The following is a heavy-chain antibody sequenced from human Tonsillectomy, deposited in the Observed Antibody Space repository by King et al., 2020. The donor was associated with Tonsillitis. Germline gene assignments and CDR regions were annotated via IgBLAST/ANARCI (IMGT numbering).Heavy chain of an antibody. V-gene: IGHV3-15*01. D-gene: IGHD2-2*01. CDR1: GFTFSYAW. Sequence: VQLVESXGGLVKPGGSLRLSCAASGFTFSYAWMSWVRQAPGKGLEWVGRIKSKIDGETTDYAAPVKGRFTISRDDSKNTLFMQRNSLKAADTAEYYCXTDXSXTSCVGXAWFXTWGQXSLVTVSS. CDR3: XTDXSXTSCVGXAWFXT. CDR2: IKSKIDGETT. J-gene: IGHJ5*02.